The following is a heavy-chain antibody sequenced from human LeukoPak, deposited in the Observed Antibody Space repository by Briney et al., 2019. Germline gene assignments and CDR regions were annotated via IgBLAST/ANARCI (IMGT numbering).Heavy chain of an antibody. Sequence: SETLSLTCAVYGGSFSGYYRSWIRQPPGKGLEWIGEINHSGSTNYNPSLKSRVTISVDTSKNQYSLKLTSVTAADTAVYYCARVGVELHQPLDYWGRGTLVTVSS. D-gene: IGHD1-7*01. V-gene: IGHV4-34*01. J-gene: IGHJ4*02. CDR3: ARVGVELHQPLDY. CDR1: GGSFSGYY. CDR2: INHSGST.